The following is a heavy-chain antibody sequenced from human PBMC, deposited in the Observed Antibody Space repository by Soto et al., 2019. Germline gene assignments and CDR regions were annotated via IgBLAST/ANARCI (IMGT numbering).Heavy chain of an antibody. CDR2: IYSGGST. CDR3: AKSLAAAGTFDY. D-gene: IGHD6-13*01. CDR1: GFTVSSNY. V-gene: IGHV3-53*01. Sequence: GESLKISCAASGFTVSSNYMSWVRQAPGKGLEWVSVIYSGGSTYYADSVKGRFTISRHNSKNTLYLQMNSLRAEDTAVYYCAKSLAAAGTFDYWGQGTLVTVSS. J-gene: IGHJ4*02.